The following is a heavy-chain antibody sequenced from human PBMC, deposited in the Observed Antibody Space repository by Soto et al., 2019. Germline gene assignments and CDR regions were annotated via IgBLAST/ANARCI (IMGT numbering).Heavy chain of an antibody. Sequence: EVQLLGSGGGLVQPGGSLRLSCAASGFTFNNYAMSWVRQAPGKGLEWVSTINRSGGSTFYADSVKGRFTVSRDNSKNTLDLQMNSLRAEDTALYYCARTYYYGSGSYPRFDPWGQGTLVTVSS. V-gene: IGHV3-23*01. CDR3: ARTYYYGSGSYPRFDP. J-gene: IGHJ5*02. CDR2: INRSGGST. D-gene: IGHD3-10*01. CDR1: GFTFNNYA.